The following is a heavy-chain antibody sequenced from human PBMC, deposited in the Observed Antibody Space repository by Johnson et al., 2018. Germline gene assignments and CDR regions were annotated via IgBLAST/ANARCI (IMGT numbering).Heavy chain of an antibody. D-gene: IGHD7-27*01. Sequence: VQLVESGGGLVQPGGSLRLSCAASGFTFSSYALRWVRQAPGTGLEWVSAISGSGGSPYYAASVKGRFTISRDNSKNTLYLQMNSLRAEDTAVYYCAKSFLWGDAFDIWGQGTMVTVSS. V-gene: IGHV3-23*04. CDR1: GFTFSSYA. CDR3: AKSFLWGDAFDI. J-gene: IGHJ3*02. CDR2: ISGSGGSP.